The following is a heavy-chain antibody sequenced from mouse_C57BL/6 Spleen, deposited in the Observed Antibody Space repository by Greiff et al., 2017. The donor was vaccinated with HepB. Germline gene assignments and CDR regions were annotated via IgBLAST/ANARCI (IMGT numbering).Heavy chain of an antibody. CDR2: IYPGDGDT. D-gene: IGHD2-4*01. V-gene: IGHV1-82*01. CDR3: AYDFYFDY. J-gene: IGHJ2*01. CDR1: GYAFSSSW. Sequence: QVQLQQSGPELVKPGASVKISCKASGYAFSSSWINWVKQRPGKGLEWIGRIYPGDGDTNYNGKFKGKATLTADKSSSTAYMQLSSLTSEDSAVYFCAYDFYFDYWGQGTTLTVSS.